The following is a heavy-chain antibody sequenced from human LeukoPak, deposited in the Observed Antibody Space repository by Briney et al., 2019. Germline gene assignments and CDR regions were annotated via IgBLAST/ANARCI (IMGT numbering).Heavy chain of an antibody. Sequence: PSETLSLTCAVYGGSFSDYYWSWIRQPPGKGLEWIGEINHSGSTNYNPSLKSRVTISVDRSKNQFSLKLSSVTAADTAVYYCARSSSPSSYYTGMDVGGKGPTVTVSS. J-gene: IGHJ6*04. CDR3: ARSSSPSSYYTGMDV. CDR2: INHSGST. CDR1: GGSFSDYY. D-gene: IGHD6-13*01. V-gene: IGHV4-34*01.